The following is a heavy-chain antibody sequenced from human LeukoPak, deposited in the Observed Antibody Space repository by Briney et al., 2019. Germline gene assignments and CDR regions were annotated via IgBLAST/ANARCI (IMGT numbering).Heavy chain of an antibody. V-gene: IGHV4-59*08. J-gene: IGHJ5*02. D-gene: IGHD6-13*01. CDR1: GGSISSYY. CDR3: ARLGIAAAANWFDP. Sequence: SETLSLTCTVSGGSISSYYWSWIRQPPGKGLEWIGYIYYSGSTNYNPSLKSRVTISVDTSKNQFSLKLSSATAADTAVYYCARLGIAAAANWFDPWGQGTLATVSS. CDR2: IYYSGST.